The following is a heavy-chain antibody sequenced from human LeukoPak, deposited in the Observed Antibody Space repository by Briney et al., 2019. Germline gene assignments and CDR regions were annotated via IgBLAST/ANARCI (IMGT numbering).Heavy chain of an antibody. CDR1: GSTFSSYS. D-gene: IGHD5-18*01. CDR2: ISSRSSHI. CDR3: ARDVDTAMVPHFDY. Sequence: GGSLRLSCAASGSTFSSYSVNWVRQAPGKGLEWVSSISSRSSHIYYADSVKGRFTISRDNAKNSLYLQMNSLRAEDTTVYYCARDVDTAMVPHFDYWGQGTLVTVSS. J-gene: IGHJ4*02. V-gene: IGHV3-21*01.